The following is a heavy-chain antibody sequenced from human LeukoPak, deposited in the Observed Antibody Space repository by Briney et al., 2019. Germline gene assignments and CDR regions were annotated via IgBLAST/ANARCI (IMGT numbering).Heavy chain of an antibody. V-gene: IGHV3-30-3*01. CDR3: ARDPVAGVPDYFDY. J-gene: IGHJ4*02. Sequence: GGSLRLSCVASGFTFSTYVLHWVRQAPGKGLEWVAVMSPGGDIKIYGDSVKGRFTISRDNSKSTLYLQMDSLGDGDTAVYYCARDPVAGVPDYFDYWGQGTLVTVSS. D-gene: IGHD6-19*01. CDR2: MSPGGDIK. CDR1: GFTFSTYV.